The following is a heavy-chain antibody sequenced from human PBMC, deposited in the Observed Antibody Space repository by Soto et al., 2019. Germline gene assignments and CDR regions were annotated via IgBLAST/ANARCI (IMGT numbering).Heavy chain of an antibody. CDR2: ISAYNGNT. V-gene: IGHV1-18*01. CDR3: ARVSSGWYLDAFDI. D-gene: IGHD6-19*01. CDR1: GYTFTSYA. J-gene: IGHJ3*02. Sequence: ASVKVSCKASGYTFTSYAISWVRQAPGQGLEWMGWISAYNGNTNYAQKLQGRVTMTTDTSTSTAYMELRSLRSDDTAVYYCARVSSGWYLDAFDIWGQGTMVTVSS.